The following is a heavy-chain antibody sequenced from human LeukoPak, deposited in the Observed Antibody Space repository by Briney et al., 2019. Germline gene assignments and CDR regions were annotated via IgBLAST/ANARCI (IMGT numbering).Heavy chain of an antibody. CDR1: GYSFSTYW. CDR3: ARHGVVGAPYYFDY. CDR2: IYPGDSDT. J-gene: IGHJ4*02. V-gene: IGHV5-51*01. D-gene: IGHD1-26*01. Sequence: GESLKISCEVYGYSFSTYWIGWARQMPGKGLEWMGIIYPGDSDTRYSPSFQGQVTISADKSISTAYLQWSSLKASDTAMYYCARHGVVGAPYYFDYWGQGTLVTVSS.